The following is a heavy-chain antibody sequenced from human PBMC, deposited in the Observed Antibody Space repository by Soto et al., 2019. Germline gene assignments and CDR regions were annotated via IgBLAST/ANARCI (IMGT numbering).Heavy chain of an antibody. Sequence: QVKLVQSGAEVKKPGASVMVSCQASGYSFNNYLISWVRQAPGQGPEWVGWISADNGNTNYGQKFLGRVTMTTDTSTSTAYMDLRSLRSDDTAVYYCARVYYDISGFYHEDHWGQGTLVTVSS. CDR2: ISADNGNT. V-gene: IGHV1-18*01. J-gene: IGHJ1*01. CDR3: ARVYYDISGFYHEDH. CDR1: GYSFNNYL. D-gene: IGHD3-22*01.